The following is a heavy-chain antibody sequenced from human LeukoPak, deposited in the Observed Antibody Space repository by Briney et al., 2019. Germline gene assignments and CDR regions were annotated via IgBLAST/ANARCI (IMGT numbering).Heavy chain of an antibody. D-gene: IGHD2-15*01. CDR2: IDKSSNPI. J-gene: IGHJ4*02. CDR3: ARDRALDIVVVVADYYFDY. CDR1: GFTLSTSS. V-gene: IGHV3-48*04. Sequence: GGSLRLSCAASGFTLSTSSMNWVRQAPGKGLEWISYIDKSSNPIYYADSVKGRFTISRDSAKNSLYLQMNSLRAEDTAVYYCARDRALDIVVVVADYYFDYWGQGTLVTVSS.